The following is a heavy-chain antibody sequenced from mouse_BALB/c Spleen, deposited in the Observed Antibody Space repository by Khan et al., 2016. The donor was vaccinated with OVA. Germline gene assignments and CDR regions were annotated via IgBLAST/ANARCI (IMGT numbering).Heavy chain of an antibody. CDR1: GYTFTSYT. D-gene: IGHD2-14*01. CDR2: INPSNSYT. J-gene: IGHJ3*01. CDR3: VRDGAYHRNDGWFAY. Sequence: QVRLQQSGAELARPGASLKMSCKASGYTFTSYTIHWIKQGPGQVLEWIGYINPSNSYTNYNQKFKDKATLTADKSSTTAYMQLSSLTSDDSAVYNGVRDGAYHRNDGWFAYWGQGTLVTVSA. V-gene: IGHV1-4*01.